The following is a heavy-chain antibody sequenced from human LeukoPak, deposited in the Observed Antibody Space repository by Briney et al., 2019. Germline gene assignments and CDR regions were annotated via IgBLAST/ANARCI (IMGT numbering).Heavy chain of an antibody. V-gene: IGHV4-59*01. CDR3: ARDNGSGYYYGY. Sequence: SETLSLTCTVSGGSISRYYWSWIRQPPGKGLEWIGYIYYSGSTNYNPSLKSRVTMSVDTSKNQFSLKLSSVTAADTAVYYCARDNGSGYYYGYWGQGTLVTVSS. J-gene: IGHJ4*02. CDR1: GGSISRYY. D-gene: IGHD3-22*01. CDR2: IYYSGST.